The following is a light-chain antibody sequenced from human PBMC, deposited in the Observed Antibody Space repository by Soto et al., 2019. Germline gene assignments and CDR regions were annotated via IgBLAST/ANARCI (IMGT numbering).Light chain of an antibody. J-gene: IGKJ2*01. V-gene: IGKV1-39*01. CDR1: QSISSY. Sequence: DIQMTQSPSSLSASVGDRVTITCRASQSISSYLNWYQQKPGKAPKLLIYAASSLQSGVPSRFSGSGSGKDFTLTISSLQPEDFETYYCQQSYSTPVFGQGTKLEIK. CDR3: QQSYSTPV. CDR2: AAS.